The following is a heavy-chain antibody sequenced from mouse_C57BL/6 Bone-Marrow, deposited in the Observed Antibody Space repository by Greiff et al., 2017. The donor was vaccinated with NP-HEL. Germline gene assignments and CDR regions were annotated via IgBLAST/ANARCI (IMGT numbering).Heavy chain of an antibody. CDR3: AKGIIGDYDCYWYFDV. CDR2: IWRGGST. V-gene: IGHV2-5*01. D-gene: IGHD2-4*01. Sequence: VQLQQSGPGLVQPSQSLSITCTVSGFSLTSYGVHWVRQSPGKGLEWLGVIWRGGSTDYNAAFMSRLSITKDNSKIQVFFKMNSLQADDTAIYYCAKGIIGDYDCYWYFDVWGTGTTVTVSS. CDR1: GFSLTSYG. J-gene: IGHJ1*03.